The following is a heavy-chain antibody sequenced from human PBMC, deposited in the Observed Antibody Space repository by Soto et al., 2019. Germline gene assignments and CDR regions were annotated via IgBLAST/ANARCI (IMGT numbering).Heavy chain of an antibody. D-gene: IGHD2-15*01. CDR2: ISGSGGST. Sequence: GGSLRLSCAASGFTFSSYAMSWVRQAPGKGLEWVSAISGSGGSTYYADSVKGRFTISRDNSKNTLYLQMNSLRAEDTAVYYCANAFVVVVAATTSDFDYWGQGTLVTVSS. V-gene: IGHV3-23*01. J-gene: IGHJ4*02. CDR3: ANAFVVVVAATTSDFDY. CDR1: GFTFSSYA.